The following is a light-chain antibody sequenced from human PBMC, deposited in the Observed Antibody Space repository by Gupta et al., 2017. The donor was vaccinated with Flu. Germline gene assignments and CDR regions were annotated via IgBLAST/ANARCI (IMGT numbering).Light chain of an antibody. CDR3: QQIHSTPCT. Sequence: DIQMTQSPSCLSASVGDRVTIACRASHSIRNYLTWYQQKPGKAPKLLIYGASTGKRGVPPRFSGSGSGTDFTLTISRPQPEDFATYSCQQIHSTPCTFGQGTKVEIK. V-gene: IGKV1-39*01. J-gene: IGKJ2*02. CDR1: HSIRNY. CDR2: GAS.